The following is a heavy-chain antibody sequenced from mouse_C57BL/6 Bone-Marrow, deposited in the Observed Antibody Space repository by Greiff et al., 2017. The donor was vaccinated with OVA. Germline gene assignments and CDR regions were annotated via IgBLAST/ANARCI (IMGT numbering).Heavy chain of an antibody. CDR3: AIRLRDYFDG. V-gene: IGHV1-74*01. J-gene: IGHJ2*01. Sequence: VQLQQPGAELVKLGASLKVPCKAPGYPSTSYWLHWLKQRPGQGLEWFGRFLLSDSDTNYNQKFKGKATLTVAKSSSPAYMQISSLTSEDSAVYYCAIRLRDYFDGWGKGTTLTVSS. D-gene: IGHD1-1*01. CDR2: FLLSDSDT. CDR1: GYPSTSYW.